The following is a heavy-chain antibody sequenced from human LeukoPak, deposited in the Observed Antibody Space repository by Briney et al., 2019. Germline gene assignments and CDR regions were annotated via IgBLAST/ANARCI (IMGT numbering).Heavy chain of an antibody. V-gene: IGHV3-30*18. J-gene: IGHJ4*02. D-gene: IGHD6-19*01. CDR3: AKDSSGWSNHFDY. Sequence: PGGSLRLSCAASGFTFSSYGMSWVRKAPGKGLEWVAVISYDGSNKYYADSVKGRFTISRDNSKNTLYLQMNSLRAEDTAVYNCAKDSSGWSNHFDYWGQGTLVTVSS. CDR2: ISYDGSNK. CDR1: GFTFSSYG.